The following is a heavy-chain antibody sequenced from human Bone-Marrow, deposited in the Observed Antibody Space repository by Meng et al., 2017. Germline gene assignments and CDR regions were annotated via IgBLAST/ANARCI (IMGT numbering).Heavy chain of an antibody. Sequence: SETLSLTCTVSGGSISSSSYYWGWIRQPPGKGREWIGSIYYSGSTYYNPSLKSRVTISVDTSKNQFSLKRSSVTAADTAVYYCARDQATVAGTIDYWGQGTLVTVSS. CDR2: IYYSGST. J-gene: IGHJ4*02. CDR1: GGSISSSSYY. V-gene: IGHV4-39*07. CDR3: ARDQATVAGTIDY. D-gene: IGHD6-19*01.